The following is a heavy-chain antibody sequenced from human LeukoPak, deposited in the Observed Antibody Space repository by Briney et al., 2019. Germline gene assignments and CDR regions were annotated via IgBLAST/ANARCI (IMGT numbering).Heavy chain of an antibody. CDR2: IYYSGST. CDR3: ARGRLSFGSGSYYDY. D-gene: IGHD3-10*01. V-gene: IGHV4-59*01. Sequence: SETLSLTCAVYGGSFSGYYWSWIRQPPGKGLEWIGYIYYSGSTNYNPSLKSRVTISVDTSKNQFSLKLSSVTAADTAVYYCARGRLSFGSGSYYDYWGQGTLVTVSS. CDR1: GGSFSGYY. J-gene: IGHJ4*02.